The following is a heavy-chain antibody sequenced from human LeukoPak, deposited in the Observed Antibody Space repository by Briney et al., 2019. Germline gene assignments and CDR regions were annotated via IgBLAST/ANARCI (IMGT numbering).Heavy chain of an antibody. Sequence: ASVKVSCKASGYTFTSYGISLVRQAPGQGLEWMGWISAYNGNTNYAQKLQGRVTMTTDTSTSTAYMELRSLRSDDTAVYYCARDKGLLRYFDWFDYWGQGTLVTVSS. CDR3: ARDKGLLRYFDWFDY. D-gene: IGHD3-9*01. V-gene: IGHV1-18*01. CDR2: ISAYNGNT. CDR1: GYTFTSYG. J-gene: IGHJ4*02.